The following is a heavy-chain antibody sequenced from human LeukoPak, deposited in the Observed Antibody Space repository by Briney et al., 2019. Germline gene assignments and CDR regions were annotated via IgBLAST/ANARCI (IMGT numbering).Heavy chain of an antibody. CDR1: GFTFSSYS. CDR2: ISSSSSTI. CDR3: ATPVGNGDYFFDY. D-gene: IGHD4-17*01. V-gene: IGHV3-48*01. Sequence: GGSLRLSCAGSGFTFSSYSMNWVRQAPGKGLEWVSYISSSSSTIYYADSVKGRFTISRDNAKNSLYLQMNSLRSEDTAVYYCATPVGNGDYFFDYWGQGTLVTVSS. J-gene: IGHJ4*02.